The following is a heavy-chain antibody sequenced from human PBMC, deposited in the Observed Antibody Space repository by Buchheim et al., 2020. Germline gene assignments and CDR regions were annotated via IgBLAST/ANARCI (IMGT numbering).Heavy chain of an antibody. CDR3: ARPLLATVTTVGTQV. Sequence: VQLVESGGGLVQPGGSLRLSCAASGFTVSSNYMSWVRQAPGKGLEWVAVISYDGSNKYYADSVKGRFTISRDNSKNTLYLQMNSLRAEDTAVYYCARPLLATVTTVGTQVWGQGTL. D-gene: IGHD4-17*01. CDR1: GFTVSSNY. J-gene: IGHJ4*02. CDR2: ISYDGSNK. V-gene: IGHV3-30-3*01.